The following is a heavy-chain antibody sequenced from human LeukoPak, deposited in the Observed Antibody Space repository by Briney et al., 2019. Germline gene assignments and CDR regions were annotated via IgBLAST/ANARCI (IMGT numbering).Heavy chain of an antibody. CDR3: ARGQVDGYCSSTSCYTFDY. V-gene: IGHV4-34*01. J-gene: IGHJ4*02. CDR2: INXSGST. Sequence: INXSGSTNYNPSLKSRVTISVDTSKNQFSLKLSSVTAADTAVYYCARGQVDGYCSSTSCYTFDYWGQGTLVTVSS. D-gene: IGHD2-2*02.